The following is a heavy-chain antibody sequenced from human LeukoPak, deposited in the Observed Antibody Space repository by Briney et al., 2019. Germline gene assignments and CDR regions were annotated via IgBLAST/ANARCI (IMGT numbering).Heavy chain of an antibody. Sequence: GESLRLSCAASGFTFSNYSMNWVRQAPGKGLEWLSYIRWSSGTIYYADSVKGRFTISRDNAKNSLYLQMNSLRAEDTAVYYCARDCGTTTCSYFDYWGQGTLVTVSS. CDR2: IRWSSGTI. J-gene: IGHJ4*02. V-gene: IGHV3-48*01. CDR3: ARDCGTTTCSYFDY. D-gene: IGHD2-2*01. CDR1: GFTFSNYS.